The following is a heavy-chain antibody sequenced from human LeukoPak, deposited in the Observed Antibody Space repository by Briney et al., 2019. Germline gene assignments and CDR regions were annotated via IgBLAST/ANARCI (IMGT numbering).Heavy chain of an antibody. CDR1: GFTFSTYS. Sequence: GGSLRLSCAASGFTFSTYSMNWVRQAPGKGLEWVANIKQDGSEKYYVDSVKGRFTISRDNAKHSLYLQMNSLRAEDTALYYCARDFFADLRGRGTLVTVSS. CDR3: ARDFFADL. D-gene: IGHD2/OR15-2a*01. V-gene: IGHV3-7*01. J-gene: IGHJ2*01. CDR2: IKQDGSEK.